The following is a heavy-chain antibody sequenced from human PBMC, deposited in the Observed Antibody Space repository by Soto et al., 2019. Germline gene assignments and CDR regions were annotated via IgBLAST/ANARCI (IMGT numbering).Heavy chain of an antibody. CDR1: GFTFSSYA. Sequence: GGSLRLSCAASGFTFSSYAMSWVRQAPGKGLEWVSAISGSGGSTYYADSVKGRFTISRDNSKNTLYLQMNSLRAEDTAVYYCAKDPLEQASSSWPFDYWGQGTLVTVSS. V-gene: IGHV3-23*01. J-gene: IGHJ4*02. CDR3: AKDPLEQASSSWPFDY. CDR2: ISGSGGST. D-gene: IGHD6-13*01.